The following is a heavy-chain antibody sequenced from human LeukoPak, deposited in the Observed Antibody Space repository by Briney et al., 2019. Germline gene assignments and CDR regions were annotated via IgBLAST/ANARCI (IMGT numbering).Heavy chain of an antibody. Sequence: GGSLRLSCAASGFNFSDYYMSWIRQAPGKGLEWVSYISSSGSTIYYADSVKGRFTISRDNAKNSLYLQMNSLRAEDTAVYYCASSRVQYCSSTSCYLGDYWGQGTLVTVSS. CDR1: GFNFSDYY. CDR3: ASSRVQYCSSTSCYLGDY. V-gene: IGHV3-11*01. J-gene: IGHJ4*02. D-gene: IGHD2-2*01. CDR2: ISSSGSTI.